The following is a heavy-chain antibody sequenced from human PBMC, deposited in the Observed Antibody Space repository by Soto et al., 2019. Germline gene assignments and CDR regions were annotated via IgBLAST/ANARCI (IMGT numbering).Heavy chain of an antibody. D-gene: IGHD4-17*01. V-gene: IGHV4-34*01. CDR2: INHSGST. J-gene: IGHJ4*02. CDR1: GGSFSGYY. CDR3: ANDYGSYYFDY. Sequence: QVQLQQWGAGLLKPSETLSLTCAVYGGSFSGYYGSGIRQPPGKGLEWNGAINHSGSTNYNPSLKSRVTISVDTSKNQFSLKLSSVTAADTAVYYCANDYGSYYFDYWGQGTLVTVSS.